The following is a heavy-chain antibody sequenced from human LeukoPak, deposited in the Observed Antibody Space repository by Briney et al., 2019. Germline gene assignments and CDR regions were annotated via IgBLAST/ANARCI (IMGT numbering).Heavy chain of an antibody. D-gene: IGHD6-25*01. CDR2: MNPNSGNT. J-gene: IGHJ6*03. Sequence: ASVKVSCKASGYTLTSYDINWVRQATGQGLEWMGWMNPNSGNTGYAQKFQGRVTMTRNTSISTAYMELSSLRSEDTAVYYCARGCGRKCGYYYYMDVWGKGTTVTVSS. V-gene: IGHV1-8*01. CDR1: GYTLTSYD. CDR3: ARGCGRKCGYYYYMDV.